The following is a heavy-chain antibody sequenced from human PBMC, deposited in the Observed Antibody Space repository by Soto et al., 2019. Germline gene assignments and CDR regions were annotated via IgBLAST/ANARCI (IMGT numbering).Heavy chain of an antibody. CDR1: GYSINSGYY. CDR2: IYHSGTT. Sequence: SETLSLTCDVSGYSINSGYYWGWIRQPPGKGLEWIGIIYHSGTTYYNPSLKSRVTISVDTSKNQFSLELSSVTAADTAVYYCARDLGHPHDFWSGPGYWGQGIMVNVSS. D-gene: IGHD3-3*01. CDR3: ARDLGHPHDFWSGPGY. J-gene: IGHJ4*02. V-gene: IGHV4-38-2*02.